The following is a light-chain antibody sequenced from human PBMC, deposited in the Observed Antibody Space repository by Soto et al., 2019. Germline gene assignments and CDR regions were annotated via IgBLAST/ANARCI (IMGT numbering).Light chain of an antibody. CDR3: QQYGSSPIT. CDR1: QSAGTN. J-gene: IGKJ5*01. CDR2: GAS. V-gene: IGKV3-20*01. Sequence: EIVMTQSPAILSVSPGERATLSCRASQSAGTNLAWYQQKPGQAPRLLIYGASSRATGIPDRFSGSGSGTDFTLTISRLEPEDFAVYYCQQYGSSPITFGQGTRLEIK.